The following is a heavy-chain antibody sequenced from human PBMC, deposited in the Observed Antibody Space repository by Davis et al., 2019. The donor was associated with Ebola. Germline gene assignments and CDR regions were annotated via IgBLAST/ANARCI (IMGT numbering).Heavy chain of an antibody. V-gene: IGHV1-3*01. CDR2: INAGNGNT. Sequence: ASVKVSCKASGYTFTSYAMHWVRQAPGQRLEWMGWINAGNGNTKYSQKFQGRVTITRDTSASTAYMELRSLRSDDTAVYYCARATTVTTNYWYFDLWGRGTQVTVSS. D-gene: IGHD4-17*01. J-gene: IGHJ2*01. CDR3: ARATTVTTNYWYFDL. CDR1: GYTFTSYA.